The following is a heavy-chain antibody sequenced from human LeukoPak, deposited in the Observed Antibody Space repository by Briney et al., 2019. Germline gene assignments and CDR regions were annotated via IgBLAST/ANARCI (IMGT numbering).Heavy chain of an antibody. J-gene: IGHJ5*02. CDR2: IYYSGST. V-gene: IGHV4-59*01. CDR1: GGSISSYY. CDR3: ARDRRSNWFDP. Sequence: SETLSLTCTVSGGSISSYYWSWIRQPPGKGLEWIGYIYYSGSTNYNPSLKSRVTISVDTSKSQFSLKLSSVTAADTAVYYCARDRRSNWFDPWGQGTLVTVSS.